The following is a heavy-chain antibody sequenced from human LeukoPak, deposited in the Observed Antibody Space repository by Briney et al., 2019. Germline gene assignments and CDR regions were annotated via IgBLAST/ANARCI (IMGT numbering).Heavy chain of an antibody. CDR2: INHSGST. V-gene: IGHV4-34*01. Sequence: SETLSLTCAVYGGSFSGYYWSWIRQPPGKGLEWIGEINHSGSTNYNPSLKSRVTISVDTSKNQFSLKLSSVTAADTAVYYCASSRYDFWSFRYWGQGTLVTVSS. J-gene: IGHJ4*02. CDR3: ASSRYDFWSFRY. D-gene: IGHD3-3*01. CDR1: GGSFSGYY.